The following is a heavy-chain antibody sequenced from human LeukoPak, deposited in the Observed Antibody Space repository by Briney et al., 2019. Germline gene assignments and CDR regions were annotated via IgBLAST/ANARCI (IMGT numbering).Heavy chain of an antibody. Sequence: GGSLRLSCAASGFTFSSYAMSWVRQAPGKGLEWVSAISGSGGSTYYADSVKGRFTISRDNSKNTLFLQMNSLRAEDTAVYYCASIAVVVVAANDYWGQGTLVTVSS. V-gene: IGHV3-23*01. J-gene: IGHJ4*02. CDR3: ASIAVVVVAANDY. CDR1: GFTFSSYA. CDR2: ISGSGGST. D-gene: IGHD2-15*01.